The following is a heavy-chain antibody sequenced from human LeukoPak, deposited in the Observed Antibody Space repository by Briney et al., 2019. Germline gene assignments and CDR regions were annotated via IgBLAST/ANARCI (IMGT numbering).Heavy chain of an antibody. Sequence: GGSLRLSCAASGFTFSDYYMSWIRQAPGKGLEWVSYISSSSSYTNYADSVKGRFTISRDNAKNSLYLQMNSLRVEDTAVYFCAKDGGSYQFDYWGQGTLVTVSS. J-gene: IGHJ4*02. CDR2: ISSSSSYT. CDR1: GFTFSDYY. D-gene: IGHD1-26*01. V-gene: IGHV3-11*05. CDR3: AKDGGSYQFDY.